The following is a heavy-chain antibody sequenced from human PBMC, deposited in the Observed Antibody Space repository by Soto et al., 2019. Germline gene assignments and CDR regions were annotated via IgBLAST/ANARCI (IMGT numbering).Heavy chain of an antibody. Sequence: PSETLSLTCTVAGGSISSYYWSWIRQPPGKGLEWIGYIYYSGSTNYNPSLKSRVNISVDTSKNQFSLKLSSVTAADTAVYYCASLGSTSSPFDYWGQGTLVTVSS. D-gene: IGHD2-2*01. J-gene: IGHJ4*02. CDR1: GGSISSYY. CDR3: ASLGSTSSPFDY. CDR2: IYYSGST. V-gene: IGHV4-59*08.